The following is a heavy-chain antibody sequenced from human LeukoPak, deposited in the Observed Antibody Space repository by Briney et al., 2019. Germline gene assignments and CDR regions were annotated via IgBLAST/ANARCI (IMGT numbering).Heavy chain of an antibody. V-gene: IGHV4-39*07. J-gene: IGHJ1*01. CDR2: IYYSGST. CDR1: GFSFGSYG. D-gene: IGHD3-10*01. CDR3: ARTTSGLLWFGEIAEKYFQH. Sequence: GSLRLSCAASGFSFGSYGIHWIRQPSGKGLEWIGSIYYSGSTYYNPSLKSRVTISVDTSKNQFSLKLSSVTAADTAVYYCARTTSGLLWFGEIAEKYFQHWGQGTLVTVSS.